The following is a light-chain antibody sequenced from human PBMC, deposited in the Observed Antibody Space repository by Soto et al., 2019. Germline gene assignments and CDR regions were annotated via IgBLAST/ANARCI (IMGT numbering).Light chain of an antibody. CDR2: GAS. Sequence: TQMPQSPSSLSPFVGGTVPITCRASQSISSYLAWYQQKPGKAPKLLIYGASTMDSGIPARFSGSGSGTEFTLTISSLQPEDFAAYYCQQNNSWPRTFGQGTKVDIK. CDR3: QQNNSWPRT. V-gene: IGKV1-39*01. CDR1: QSISSY. J-gene: IGKJ1*01.